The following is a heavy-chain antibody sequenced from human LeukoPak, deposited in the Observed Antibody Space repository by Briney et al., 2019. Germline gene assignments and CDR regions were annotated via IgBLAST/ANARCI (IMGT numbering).Heavy chain of an antibody. CDR1: GGSITFGSYY. V-gene: IGHV4-61*02. Sequence: SETLSLTCTVSGGSITFGSYYWTWIRQPAGKGLEGIGRIYTSGRTFYNPSLKSRVTISMDTSMNQFSLRLSSVTAADTAVYYCARARVIPASFDDWGQGALVTVSS. CDR2: IYTSGRT. D-gene: IGHD3-16*02. CDR3: ARARVIPASFDD. J-gene: IGHJ4*02.